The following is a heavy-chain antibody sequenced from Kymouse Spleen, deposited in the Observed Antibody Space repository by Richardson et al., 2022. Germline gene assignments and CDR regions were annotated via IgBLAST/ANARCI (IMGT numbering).Heavy chain of an antibody. V-gene: IGHV3-21*03. J-gene: IGHJ6*02. CDR2: ISSSSSYI. CDR1: GFTFSSYS. D-gene: IGHD3-9*01. CDR3: ARDYDILTGPQYYYYYYGMDV. Sequence: EVQLVESGGGLVKPGGSLRLSCAASGFTFSSYSMNWVRQAPGKGLEWVSSISSSSSYIYYADSVKGRFTISRDNAKNSLYLQMNSLRAEDTAVYYCARDYDILTGPQYYYYYYGMDVWGQGTTVTVSS.